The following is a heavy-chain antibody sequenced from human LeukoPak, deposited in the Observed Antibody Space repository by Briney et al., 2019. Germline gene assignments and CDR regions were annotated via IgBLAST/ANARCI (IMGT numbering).Heavy chain of an antibody. Sequence: GGSLRLSCATSGFNFGVVAMDWIRQAPGKGLEWVGFIRHREYGGTAEYAASVNGRFAISRDDSKSIVYLQMNDLRTEDTGVFYCARERAGDVDYWGLGTLVTVSS. V-gene: IGHV3-49*03. CDR2: IRHREYGGTA. CDR3: ARERAGDVDY. CDR1: GFNFGVVA. J-gene: IGHJ4*02.